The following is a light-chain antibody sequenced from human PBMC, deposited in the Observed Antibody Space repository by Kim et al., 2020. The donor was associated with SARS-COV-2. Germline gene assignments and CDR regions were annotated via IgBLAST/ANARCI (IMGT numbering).Light chain of an antibody. Sequence: SYELTQPPSVSVAPGKTARITCGGNNIGSKSVHWYQQKPGQAPVLVIYYDSDRHSGIPERFSGSNSGNTATLTISRVEAGDEADYYCQAWDSSSDHWVFG. J-gene: IGLJ3*02. CDR1: NIGSKS. V-gene: IGLV3-21*04. CDR3: QAWDSSSDHWV. CDR2: YDS.